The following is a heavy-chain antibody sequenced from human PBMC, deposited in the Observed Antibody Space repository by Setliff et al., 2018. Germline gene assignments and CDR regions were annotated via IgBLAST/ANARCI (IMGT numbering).Heavy chain of an antibody. Sequence: SETLSLTCAAYGGTFSDYHWTWIRQSPEKGLEWIGEINHRGSTNYNPSLKSRVTISIDTSKDQFSLKLISMTAADPAVYYFARGRNIAARLLDSWGQGTQVTVSS. CDR1: GGTFSDYH. D-gene: IGHD6-6*01. CDR3: ARGRNIAARLLDS. CDR2: INHRGST. V-gene: IGHV4-34*01. J-gene: IGHJ4*02.